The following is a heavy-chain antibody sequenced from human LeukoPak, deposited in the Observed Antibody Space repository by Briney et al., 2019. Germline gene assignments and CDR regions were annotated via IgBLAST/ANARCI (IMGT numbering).Heavy chain of an antibody. CDR3: TKDLTGKHDY. Sequence: GPLRLSCAASGFIFSSFWMHWVRQVPGEGLVWVSRVDTDGTITSYADSVKGRFTISRDNAKNTLYLQMNSLRAEDTGVYYCTKDLTGKHDYWGQGTLVTVSS. CDR2: VDTDGTIT. V-gene: IGHV3-74*01. J-gene: IGHJ4*02. CDR1: GFIFSSFW. D-gene: IGHD1-20*01.